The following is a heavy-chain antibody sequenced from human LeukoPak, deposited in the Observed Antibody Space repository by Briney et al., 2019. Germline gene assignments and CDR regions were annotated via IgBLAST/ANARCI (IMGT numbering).Heavy chain of an antibody. CDR2: INPNSGGT. Sequence: ASVKVSCKASGYTFTGYYMHWVRQAPGQGLEWMGWINPNSGGTNYAQKFQGRVTMTRDTSTSTVYMELSSLRSEDTAVYYCARVDSAAGATFDYWGQGTLVTVSS. CDR3: ARVDSAAGATFDY. CDR1: GYTFTGYY. D-gene: IGHD1-26*01. J-gene: IGHJ4*02. V-gene: IGHV1-2*02.